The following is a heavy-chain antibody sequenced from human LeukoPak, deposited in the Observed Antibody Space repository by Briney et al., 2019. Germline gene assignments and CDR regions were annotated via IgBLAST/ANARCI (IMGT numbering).Heavy chain of an antibody. CDR3: AKDGEVSGSSPEDYYFDY. CDR1: GFTFSSYA. J-gene: IGHJ4*02. V-gene: IGHV3-23*01. D-gene: IGHD6-6*01. Sequence: GGSLRLSCAASGFTFSSYAMSWVRQAPGKGLEWVSAISGSGGSTYYADSVKGRFTISRDNSKNTLYLQMNSLRAEATAVYYCAKDGEVSGSSPEDYYFDYWGQGTLVTVSS. CDR2: ISGSGGST.